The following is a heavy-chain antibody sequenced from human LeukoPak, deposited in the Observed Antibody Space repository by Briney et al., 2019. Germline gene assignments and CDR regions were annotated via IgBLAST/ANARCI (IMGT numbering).Heavy chain of an antibody. D-gene: IGHD2-2*01. CDR3: ARQGCSSTSCSYDAFDI. J-gene: IGHJ3*02. V-gene: IGHV5-51*01. CDR1: GYSFTSYW. CDR2: IYPGDSDT. Sequence: GESLKISCKGSGYSFTSYWIGWVRQMPGKGLEWMGIIYPGDSDTRYSPSFQGQVTISADKSISTAYLQWSSLKASDTAMYYCARQGCSSTSCSYDAFDIWGQGTMATVSS.